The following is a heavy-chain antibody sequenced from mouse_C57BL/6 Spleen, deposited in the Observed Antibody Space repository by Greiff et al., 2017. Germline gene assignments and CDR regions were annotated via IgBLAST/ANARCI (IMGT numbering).Heavy chain of an antibody. V-gene: IGHV1-62-3*01. D-gene: IGHD1-1*02. J-gene: IGHJ4*01. CDR2: IDPNSGGT. Sequence: QVQLQQPGAELVKPGASVKLSCKASGYTFTSYWMHWVKQRPGRGLEWIGRIDPNSGGTKYNEKFKSKATLTVDKPSSTVYMELSRLTSEDSAVYFCARHEGGLDYAMDYWGQGTSVTVSS. CDR3: ARHEGGLDYAMDY. CDR1: GYTFTSYW.